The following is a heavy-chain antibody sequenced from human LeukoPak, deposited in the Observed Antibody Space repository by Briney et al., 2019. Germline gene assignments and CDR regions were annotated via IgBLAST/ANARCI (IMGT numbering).Heavy chain of an antibody. CDR1: GYSFSSYW. J-gene: IGHJ4*02. D-gene: IGHD6-13*01. Sequence: GESLKISCKGSGYSFSSYWITWVRQMPGKGLELMGRIDPSDSYTNYSPSFQGRVTISADKSISTAYLQWRSLKASDTAVYYCARHVPYTSSWYFDYWGQGTLVTVSS. CDR2: IDPSDSYT. V-gene: IGHV5-10-1*01. CDR3: ARHVPYTSSWYFDY.